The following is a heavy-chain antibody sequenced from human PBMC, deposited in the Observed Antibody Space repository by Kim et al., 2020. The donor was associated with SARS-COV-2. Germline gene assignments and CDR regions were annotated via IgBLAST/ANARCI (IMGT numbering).Heavy chain of an antibody. J-gene: IGHJ4*02. CDR1: GFTFDDYA. CDR3: AKAADIVVVVAATPFDY. V-gene: IGHV3-9*01. D-gene: IGHD2-15*01. CDR2: ISWNSGSI. Sequence: GGSLRLSCAASGFTFDDYAMHWVRQAPGKGLEWVSGISWNSGSIGYADSVKGRFTISRDNAKNSLYLQMNSLRAEDTALYYCAKAADIVVVVAATPFDYWGQGTLVTVSS.